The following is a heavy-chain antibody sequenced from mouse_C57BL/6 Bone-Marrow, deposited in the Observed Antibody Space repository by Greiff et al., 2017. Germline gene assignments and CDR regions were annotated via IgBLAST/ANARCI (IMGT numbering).Heavy chain of an antibody. CDR3: TSYYYGSRWFDY. CDR1: GFNIKDDY. V-gene: IGHV14-4*01. Sequence: EVQLQQSGAELVRPGASVKLSCTASGFNIKDDYMHWVKQRPEQGLAWIGWIDPENGDTEYASKFQGKATITADTSSNTAYLQLSSLTSEDTAVYYCTSYYYGSRWFDYWGQGTTLTVSA. J-gene: IGHJ2*01. CDR2: IDPENGDT. D-gene: IGHD1-1*01.